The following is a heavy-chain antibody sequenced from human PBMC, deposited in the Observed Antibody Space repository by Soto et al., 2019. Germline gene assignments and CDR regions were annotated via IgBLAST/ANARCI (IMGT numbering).Heavy chain of an antibody. D-gene: IGHD3-3*01. J-gene: IGHJ6*02. V-gene: IGHV1-2*04. Sequence: ASVKVACKASGYTFTGYYMDCVRQAPGQGLEWMGWINPNSGGTNYAQKFQGWVTMTRDTSISTAYMELSRLRSDDTAVYYCARDGKKYYDFWSGYKPYGMDVWGQGTTVTVSS. CDR2: INPNSGGT. CDR1: GYTFTGYY. CDR3: ARDGKKYYDFWSGYKPYGMDV.